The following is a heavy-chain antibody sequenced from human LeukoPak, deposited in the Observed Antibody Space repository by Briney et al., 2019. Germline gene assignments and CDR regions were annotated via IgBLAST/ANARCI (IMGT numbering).Heavy chain of an antibody. J-gene: IGHJ4*02. D-gene: IGHD2-2*01. Sequence: GGSLRLSCAASGFTFSSYAMSWVRQAPGKGLEWVSAISGSGGSTYYADSVKGRFTISRDNAENSLYLQMNSLRAEDTAVYYCARVVGTDEGADYWGQGTLVTVSS. CDR1: GFTFSSYA. CDR2: ISGSGGST. V-gene: IGHV3-23*01. CDR3: ARVVGTDEGADY.